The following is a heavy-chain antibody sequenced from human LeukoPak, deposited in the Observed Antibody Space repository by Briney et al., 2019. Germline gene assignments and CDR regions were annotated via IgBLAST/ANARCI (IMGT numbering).Heavy chain of an antibody. CDR3: ARKLAL. V-gene: IGHV3-48*02. CDR1: GFGFSTYA. J-gene: IGHJ4*02. Sequence: PGGSLSLSWAASGFGFSTYAMNWVRQTPEKGLEWVSYIGSSGVTKYYADSVKGRFIISRDNAKNSLFLQMNSLRDDDTAVYFCARKLALWGQGTLVTVSS. CDR2: IGSSGVTK.